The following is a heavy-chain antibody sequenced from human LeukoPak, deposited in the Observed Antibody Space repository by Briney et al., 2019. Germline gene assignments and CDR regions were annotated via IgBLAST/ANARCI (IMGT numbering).Heavy chain of an antibody. CDR2: IIPIFGTA. CDR3: VRDGEGVAISVNYWFAP. V-gene: IGHV1-69*13. Sequence: SVKVSCKASGGTFISYAISWVRQAPGQGLEWMGGIIPIFGTANYAQKFQGRVTITADESTSTAYMELSSLRSEDTAVYYCVRDGEGVAISVNYWFAPWGQGTLVTVSS. D-gene: IGHD3-10*01. CDR1: GGTFISYA. J-gene: IGHJ5*02.